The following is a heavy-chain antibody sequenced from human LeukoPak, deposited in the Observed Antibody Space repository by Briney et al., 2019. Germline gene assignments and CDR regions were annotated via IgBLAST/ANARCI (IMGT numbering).Heavy chain of an antibody. V-gene: IGHV4-59*01. J-gene: IGHJ4*02. CDR3: ARVTGYMIEDYFDY. CDR1: GGSISTYS. D-gene: IGHD3-22*01. CDR2: IYYSGST. Sequence: SETLSLTCTVSGGSISTYSWSWIRQPPGKGLEWIGNIYYSGSTNYNPSLKSRVTISVDTSKNQFSLKLSSVTAADTAVYYCARVTGYMIEDYFDYWGQGTLVTVSS.